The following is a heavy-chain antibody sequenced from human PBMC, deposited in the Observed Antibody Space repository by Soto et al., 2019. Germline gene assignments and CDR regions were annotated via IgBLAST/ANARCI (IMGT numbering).Heavy chain of an antibody. V-gene: IGHV1-18*01. CDR3: ARHHGPTTSENWFDP. CDR1: GYTFFTYD. Sequence: QVHLVQSGVEVKTPGASVKVSCQASGYTFFTYDISWVRQAPGQGLEWMGWISTYSGDTKYAQKFQGIVTMTPDTSTTTAYLELRSLRFDDPAVYYCARHHGPTTSENWFDPWGQGTLVTVSS. D-gene: IGHD5-12*01. CDR2: ISTYSGDT. J-gene: IGHJ5*02.